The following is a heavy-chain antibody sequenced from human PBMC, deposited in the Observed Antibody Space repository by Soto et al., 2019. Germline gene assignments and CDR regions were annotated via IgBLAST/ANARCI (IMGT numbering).Heavy chain of an antibody. V-gene: IGHV3-30*18. J-gene: IGHJ4*02. CDR2: ISNDGSNK. Sequence: GGSLRLSCGASGFAFSNYGMPWVRQAPGKGLEWVSFISNDGSNKTYADSVKGRFSISRDNSDNTLSLQLNSLRAEDTAVYFCPNAQLPVYYYHTRGPFFXWGQATLVTVSX. CDR1: GFAFSNYG. D-gene: IGHD3-22*01. CDR3: PNAQLPVYYYHTRGPFFX.